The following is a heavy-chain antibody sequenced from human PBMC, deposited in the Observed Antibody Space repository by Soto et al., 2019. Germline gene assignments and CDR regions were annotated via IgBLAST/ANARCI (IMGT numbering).Heavy chain of an antibody. CDR1: GGSISNLY. J-gene: IGHJ6*02. CDR3: ARHKDAGSXRGGMDV. Sequence: SETLSLTSTVSGGSISNLYWTWILLPPCKGLDWIGNVLYSWTTNYNPSVSSRVTTSVDTAKTKLSLNLTSVTAADTAFYYCARHKDAGSXRGGMDVWGQGTT. D-gene: IGHD6-25*01. V-gene: IGHV4-59*08. CDR2: VLYSWTT.